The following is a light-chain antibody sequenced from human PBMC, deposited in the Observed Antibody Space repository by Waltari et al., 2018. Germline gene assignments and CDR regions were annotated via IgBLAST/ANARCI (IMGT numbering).Light chain of an antibody. CDR3: MQALETPLT. Sequence: IVLTQSPLSLPVTTGGPDSFSCRSSQSHLHIMGYDYFNWYLQKPGQSPHLLIYLGSNRASGVPDRFSGSGSGTDFTLKISRVEPEDVGVYFCMQALETPLTFGGGTRVEIK. CDR2: LGS. CDR1: QSHLHIMGYDY. J-gene: IGKJ4*01. V-gene: IGKV2-28*01.